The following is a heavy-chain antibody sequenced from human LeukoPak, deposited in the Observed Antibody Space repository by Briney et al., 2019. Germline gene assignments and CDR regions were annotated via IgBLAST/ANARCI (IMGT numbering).Heavy chain of an antibody. CDR1: GGSISSYY. Sequence: SETLSLTCTVSGGSISSYYWSWIRQPPGKGLEWIGEINHSGSTNYNPSLKSRVTISVDTSKNQFSLKLSSVTAADTAVYYCARGGYYYGSGSYYNVFYSYWGQGTLVTVSS. CDR2: INHSGST. CDR3: ARGGYYYGSGSYYNVFYSY. J-gene: IGHJ4*02. D-gene: IGHD3-10*01. V-gene: IGHV4-34*01.